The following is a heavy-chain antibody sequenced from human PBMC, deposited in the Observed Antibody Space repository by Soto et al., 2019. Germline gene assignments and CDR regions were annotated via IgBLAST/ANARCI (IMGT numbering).Heavy chain of an antibody. CDR1: GYTFTSYA. CDR3: VGGNNAVGTFDI. V-gene: IGHV1-8*01. CDR2: MRPNSGDT. J-gene: IGHJ3*02. Sequence: QVQLAQSGAEVKKPGASVKVSCKASGYTFTSYAIYWVRQATGHGIESMGWMRPNSGDTGYAQEFQGRVTMTRDTSISTAYIELSSLRSDGAAVYFCVGGNNAVGTFDIWGQGTMVTVSS. D-gene: IGHD1-1*01.